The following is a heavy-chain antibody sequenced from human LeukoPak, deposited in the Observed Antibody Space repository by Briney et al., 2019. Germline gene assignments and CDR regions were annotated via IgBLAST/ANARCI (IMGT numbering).Heavy chain of an antibody. CDR1: GGSISSSNW. CDR2: IYHSGST. CDR3: AREGIAAAPFDP. D-gene: IGHD6-13*01. Sequence: SETLSLTCAVSGGSISSSNWWSWVRQPPGKGLGWIGEIYHSGSTNYNPSLKSRVTISVDKSKNQFSLKLSSVTAADTAVYYCAREGIAAAPFDPWGQGTLVTVSS. V-gene: IGHV4-4*02. J-gene: IGHJ5*02.